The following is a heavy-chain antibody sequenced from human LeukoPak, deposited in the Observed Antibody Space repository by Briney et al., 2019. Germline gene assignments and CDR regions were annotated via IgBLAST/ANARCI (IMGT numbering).Heavy chain of an antibody. CDR2: ISSSGRTI. Sequence: GGSLRLSCAASGFSFSSYEMNWVRQAPGKWLEWISYISSSGRTIYYADSVKGRFTISRDNAKNSLYLQMNSLRAEDTAVYYCAREVYDSSGYYFWGQGTLVTVSS. CDR3: AREVYDSSGYYF. V-gene: IGHV3-48*03. CDR1: GFSFSSYE. D-gene: IGHD3-22*01. J-gene: IGHJ4*02.